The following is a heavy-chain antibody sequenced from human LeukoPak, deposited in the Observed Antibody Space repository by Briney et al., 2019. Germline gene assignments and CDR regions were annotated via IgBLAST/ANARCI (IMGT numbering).Heavy chain of an antibody. D-gene: IGHD6-19*01. CDR3: ARGGVAVAAASNYFDY. Sequence: PSETLSLTCAVYGGSFSGYYWSWIRQPPGKGLEWIGEINHSGSTNYNPSLKSRVTISVDTSENQFSLKLSSVTAADTAVYYCARGGVAVAAASNYFDYWGQGTLVTVSS. CDR1: GGSFSGYY. CDR2: INHSGST. J-gene: IGHJ4*02. V-gene: IGHV4-34*01.